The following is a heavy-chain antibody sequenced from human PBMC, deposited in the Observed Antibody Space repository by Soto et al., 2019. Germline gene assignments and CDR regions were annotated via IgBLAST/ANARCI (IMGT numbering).Heavy chain of an antibody. CDR2: ISYDGSNK. Sequence: PGGLLRLSCAASGFTFSSYAMHWVRQAPGKGLEWVAVISYDGSNKYYADSVKGRFTISRDNSKNTLYLQMNSLRAEDTAVYYCARDLGYGGNPTGPFDYWGQGTLVTVSS. CDR3: ARDLGYGGNPTGPFDY. V-gene: IGHV3-30-3*01. J-gene: IGHJ4*02. CDR1: GFTFSSYA. D-gene: IGHD2-15*01.